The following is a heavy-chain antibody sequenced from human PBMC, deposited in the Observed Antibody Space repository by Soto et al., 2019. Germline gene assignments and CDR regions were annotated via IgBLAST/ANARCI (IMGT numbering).Heavy chain of an antibody. V-gene: IGHV4-31*03. CDR2: IYYSGTT. J-gene: IGHJ4*02. Sequence: TLSLTCTVSGGSISSGGYYWSWIRQHPGKGLEWIGYIYYSGTTYYNPSLKSRVTISLDTSKNQFSLKLTSVTAADTAVYYCARRYYDYVWGSYFDYWGQGTLVTVSS. D-gene: IGHD3-16*01. CDR1: GGSISSGGYY. CDR3: ARRYYDYVWGSYFDY.